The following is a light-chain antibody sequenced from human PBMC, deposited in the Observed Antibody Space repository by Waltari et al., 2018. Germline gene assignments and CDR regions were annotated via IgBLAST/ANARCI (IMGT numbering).Light chain of an antibody. CDR3: QHYNNWPLT. CDR1: QSVSSS. CDR2: GAS. V-gene: IGKV3-15*01. J-gene: IGKJ4*01. Sequence: EIVMMQSPATLSVSPGDRATLSCRASQSVSSSLAWYQQKPGQAPRLLIYGASARATGIPTRFSGSGSGTEFTLTISGLQSEDFAVYYCQHYNNWPLTFGGGTKVDIK.